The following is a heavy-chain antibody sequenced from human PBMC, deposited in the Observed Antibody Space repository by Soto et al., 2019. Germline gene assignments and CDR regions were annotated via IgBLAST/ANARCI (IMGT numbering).Heavy chain of an antibody. Sequence: PTMCLPCSVARKSLSSFDFLWTWIRQPPGQALEYIGYIYKSTTTYYNPSFESRVAISLDTSKSQFSLNVTSVTAADPAVYFCARGRERRGGRCCRSFCECGGRGTRGT. CDR1: RKSLSSFDFL. V-gene: IGHV4-30-4*01. CDR2: IYKSTTT. D-gene: IGHD2-15*01. CDR3: ARGRERRGGRCCRSFCEC. J-gene: IGHJ4*02.